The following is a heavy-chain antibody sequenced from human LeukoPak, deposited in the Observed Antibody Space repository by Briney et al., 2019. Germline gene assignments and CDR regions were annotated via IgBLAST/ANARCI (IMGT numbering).Heavy chain of an antibody. Sequence: SETLSLTCTVSGGSIGSGDYYWTWIRQPPGKGLEWIGYIYYSGSTYYNPSLKSRVTMSVDTSKNQFSLKLTSVTAADTAVYYCARHFRSGGTQYGSSWTFDYWGQGTLVTVSS. CDR3: ARHFRSGGTQYGSSWTFDY. CDR2: IYYSGST. V-gene: IGHV4-30-4*01. J-gene: IGHJ4*02. CDR1: GGSIGSGDYY. D-gene: IGHD6-13*01.